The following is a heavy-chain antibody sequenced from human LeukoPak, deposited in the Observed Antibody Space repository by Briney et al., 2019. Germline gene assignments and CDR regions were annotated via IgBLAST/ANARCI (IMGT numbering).Heavy chain of an antibody. CDR1: GGSISSGGYY. V-gene: IGHV4-31*03. Sequence: SETLSLTCTVSGGSISSGGYYWSWIRQHPGKGLEWIGNIYYGGSTYYNPSLKSRVTISVDTSKNQFSLKLSSVTAADTAVYYCARGALGYCSGGSCYRPFDYWGQGTLVTVSS. J-gene: IGHJ4*02. CDR2: IYYGGST. CDR3: ARGALGYCSGGSCYRPFDY. D-gene: IGHD2-15*01.